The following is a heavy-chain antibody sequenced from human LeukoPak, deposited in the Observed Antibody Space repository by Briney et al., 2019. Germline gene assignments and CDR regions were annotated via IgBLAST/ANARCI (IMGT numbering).Heavy chain of an antibody. CDR2: INTNTGNP. CDR1: GYTFTSYA. J-gene: IGHJ5*02. D-gene: IGHD2-2*01. CDR3: ARAGPLGCSSTSCYLGWFDP. Sequence: ASVKVSCKASGYTFTSYAMNWVRQAPGQGLEWMGWINTNTGNPTYAQGFTGRFVFSLDTSVSTAYLQISSLKAEDTAVYYCARAGPLGCSSTSCYLGWFDPWGQGTLVTVSS. V-gene: IGHV7-4-1*02.